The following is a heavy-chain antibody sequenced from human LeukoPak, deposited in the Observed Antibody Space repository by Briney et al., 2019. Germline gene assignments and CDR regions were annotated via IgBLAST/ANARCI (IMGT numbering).Heavy chain of an antibody. Sequence: GGSLRLSCAASGFTFSSYSMNWVRQAPGKGLEWVSSISSSSSYIYYADSVKGRFTISRDNAKNSLYLQMNSLRAEDTAVYYCASDYYGSGSHFDAFDIWGQGTMVTVSS. CDR2: ISSSSSYI. V-gene: IGHV3-21*01. CDR3: ASDYYGSGSHFDAFDI. D-gene: IGHD3-10*01. CDR1: GFTFSSYS. J-gene: IGHJ3*02.